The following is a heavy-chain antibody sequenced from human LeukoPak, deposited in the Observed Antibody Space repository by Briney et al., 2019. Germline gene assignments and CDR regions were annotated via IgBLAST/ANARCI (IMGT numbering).Heavy chain of an antibody. CDR2: IAPSDSYT. CDR3: VRQPPGVYDTTQNWFDP. CDR1: GYSFPSYW. J-gene: IGHJ5*02. Sequence: GESLKISCKGSGYSFPSYWITWVRPMPGKGLEWMGRIAPSDSYTDYSPSFEGHVTMSAERSISTVYLQWSSLKASDTAMYYCVRQPPGVYDTTQNWFDPWGQGTLVTVSS. D-gene: IGHD3-22*01. V-gene: IGHV5-10-1*01.